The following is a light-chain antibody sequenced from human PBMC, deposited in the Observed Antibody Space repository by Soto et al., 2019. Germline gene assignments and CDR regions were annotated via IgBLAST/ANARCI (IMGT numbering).Light chain of an antibody. J-gene: IGKJ3*01. CDR3: QKYDRAPFT. V-gene: IGKV1-27*01. CDR1: QDIRNY. CDR2: AAS. Sequence: DIQMTQSPSSLSVSVGDRVTITCRASQDIRNYLAWYQQKPGKVPKLLIYAASTLQSGVPSRFSGSGSGTDFTLTINSLQPEDIATYYCQKYDRAPFTVGPGTKVDSK.